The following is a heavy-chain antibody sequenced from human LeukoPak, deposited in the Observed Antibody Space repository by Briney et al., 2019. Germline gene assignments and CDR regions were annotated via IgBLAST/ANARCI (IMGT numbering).Heavy chain of an antibody. CDR1: GFIFYNAW. J-gene: IGHJ5*02. D-gene: IGHD3-10*01. V-gene: IGHV4-59*08. CDR3: ASFSWGSGSYNQEAIWSWFDP. CDR2: INYSGNT. Sequence: GSLRLSCAASGFIFYNAWLDWVRQAPGKGLEWIGYINYSGNTNYNPSLKSRVTISVDTSKNQFSLKLSSVTAADTAVYYCASFSWGSGSYNQEAIWSWFDPWGQGTLVTVSS.